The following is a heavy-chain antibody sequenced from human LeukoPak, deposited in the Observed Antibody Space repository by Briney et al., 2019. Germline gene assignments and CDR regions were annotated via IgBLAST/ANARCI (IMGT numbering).Heavy chain of an antibody. CDR1: GFTFSSYG. Sequence: GGSLRLSCAASGFTFSSYGMHWVRQAPGKGLEWVAVIWYDGSNKYYADSVKGRFTISRDNSKSTLYLQMNSLRAEDTAVYYCAKDRSYSSGWSEIDYWGQGTLVTVSS. J-gene: IGHJ4*02. CDR2: IWYDGSNK. V-gene: IGHV3-33*06. CDR3: AKDRSYSSGWSEIDY. D-gene: IGHD6-19*01.